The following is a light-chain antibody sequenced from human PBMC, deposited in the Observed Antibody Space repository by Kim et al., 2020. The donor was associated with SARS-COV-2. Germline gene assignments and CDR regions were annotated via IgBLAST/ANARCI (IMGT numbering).Light chain of an antibody. Sequence: ASVGDRVNITCRASQSIVVWLAWYQQKPGKAPKLVIYKASSLESGVPSRFSGSGSGTESTLTISSLHPDDLGTYFCQQYSNYPLTFGGGTKVDIK. CDR1: QSIVVW. CDR3: QQYSNYPLT. J-gene: IGKJ4*01. V-gene: IGKV1-5*03. CDR2: KAS.